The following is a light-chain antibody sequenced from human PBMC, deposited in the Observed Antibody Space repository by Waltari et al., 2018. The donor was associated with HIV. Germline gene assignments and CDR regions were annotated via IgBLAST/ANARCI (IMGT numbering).Light chain of an antibody. CDR3: AAWDDSLNGYV. Sequence: QSVLTQSPSASGTPGQRVTIPCSGSRYNIGSNTVDWYQHLPGPSPKLLIHTDNRLPSGLPDRFSGSKAGTSASLAISGLQSEDESDYYCAAWDDSLNGYVFGSGTKVTVL. V-gene: IGLV1-44*01. CDR2: TDN. J-gene: IGLJ1*01. CDR1: RYNIGSNT.